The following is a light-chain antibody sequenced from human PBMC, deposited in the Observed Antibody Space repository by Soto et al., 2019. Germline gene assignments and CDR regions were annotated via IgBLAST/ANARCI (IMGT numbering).Light chain of an antibody. J-gene: IGKJ5*01. V-gene: IGKV3D-20*02. CDR1: QTVSSSY. CDR3: QQRHNWPIT. CDR2: DTS. Sequence: EIVLTQSPATLSLSPGERATLSCGASQTVSSSYLAWYQQKPGQAPSLFIYDTSNRATGIPARFSGSGSGTDFTLTISGLEPADLGVYYCQQRHNWPITFGQGTRLEIK.